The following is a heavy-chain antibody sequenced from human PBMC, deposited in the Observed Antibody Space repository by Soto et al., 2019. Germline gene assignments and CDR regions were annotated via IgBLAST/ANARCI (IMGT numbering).Heavy chain of an antibody. CDR1: GGTFSSYA. CDR2: IIPIFGTA. V-gene: IGHV1-69*01. CDR3: ARGGNMVRGVSNWFDP. D-gene: IGHD3-10*01. Sequence: QVQLVQSGAEVKKPGSSVKVSCKASGGTFSSYAISWVRQAPGQGLEWMGGIIPIFGTANYAQKFQGRVTITADESTSTSYMELSSLRSEDTAVYYCARGGNMVRGVSNWFDPWGQGTLVTVSS. J-gene: IGHJ5*02.